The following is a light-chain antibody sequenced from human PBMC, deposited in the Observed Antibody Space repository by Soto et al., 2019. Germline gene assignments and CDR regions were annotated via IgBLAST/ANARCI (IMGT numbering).Light chain of an antibody. CDR3: PQYYNYPRT. CDR2: AAY. CDR1: QPISSF. V-gene: IGKV1-8*01. J-gene: IGKJ1*01. Sequence: AIRLTQSPSSFSASAGDRVTITCRASQPISSFLARYQQKPGTAPKLVVSAAYTLQSGVPPRISGSGSGAAFTRTITNLQSDDTATYYCPQYYNYPRTCGQGTTVELK.